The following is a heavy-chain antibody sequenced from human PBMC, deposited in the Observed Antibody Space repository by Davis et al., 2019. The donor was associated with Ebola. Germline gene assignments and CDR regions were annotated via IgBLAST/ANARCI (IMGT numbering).Heavy chain of an antibody. CDR3: ARDIVGDGSGGY. J-gene: IGHJ4*02. CDR2: INPNSGGT. D-gene: IGHD5-24*01. Sequence: ASVKVSCKASGYTFTGYYMHWVRQAPGQGLEWMGWINPNSGGTNYAQKFQGWVTMTRDTSISTAYMELSSLRSEDTAVYYYARDIVGDGSGGYWGQGTLVTVSS. V-gene: IGHV1-2*04. CDR1: GYTFTGYY.